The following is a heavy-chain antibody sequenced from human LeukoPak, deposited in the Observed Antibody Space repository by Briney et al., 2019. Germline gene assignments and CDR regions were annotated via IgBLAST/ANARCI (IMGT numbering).Heavy chain of an antibody. V-gene: IGHV3-7*03. Sequence: GGSLRLSCAASGFTLSNHWISWVRQVPGKGLDWVAHINQDGSQKGYVDSVKGRFTISRDNAQKSLYRQMNSLRAGDTAVYYCAKDRRGTYFGTMDIWGQGTTVTVSS. CDR1: GFTLSNHW. J-gene: IGHJ6*02. D-gene: IGHD1-26*01. CDR2: INQDGSQK. CDR3: AKDRRGTYFGTMDI.